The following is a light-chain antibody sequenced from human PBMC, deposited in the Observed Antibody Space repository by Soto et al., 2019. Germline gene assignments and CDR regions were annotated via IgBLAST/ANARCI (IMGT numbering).Light chain of an antibody. CDR2: EVS. CDR1: SSDVGTYKY. Sequence: QSALTQPASVSGSPGQSITISCTGTSSDVGTYKYVSWYQQHPGKAPKLMIYEVSNRPSGVSSRFSGSKSGNTASLTISGLQAEDEADYFCSSYTLTSTVVFGGGTKLTVL. V-gene: IGLV2-14*01. J-gene: IGLJ2*01. CDR3: SSYTLTSTVV.